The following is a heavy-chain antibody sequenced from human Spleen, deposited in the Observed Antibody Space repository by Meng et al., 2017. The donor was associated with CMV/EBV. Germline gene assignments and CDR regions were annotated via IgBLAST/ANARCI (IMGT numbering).Heavy chain of an antibody. Sequence: SETLSLTCTVSGGSISSYYWSWIRQPPGKGLEWIGYISDSGGTDYNPSLKSRVTISLDTSKNQFSLKLSSVTAADTAVYYCARFDMDVEGYYGMDVWGQGTTVTVSS. D-gene: IGHD2-15*01. CDR1: GGSISSYY. V-gene: IGHV4-59*01. CDR3: ARFDMDVEGYYGMDV. CDR2: ISDSGGT. J-gene: IGHJ6*02.